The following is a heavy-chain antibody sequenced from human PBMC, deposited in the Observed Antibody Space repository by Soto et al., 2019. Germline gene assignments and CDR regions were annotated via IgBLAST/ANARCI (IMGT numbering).Heavy chain of an antibody. D-gene: IGHD2-2*01. Sequence: QVQLQESGPGLVKPSQTLSLTCTVSGGSISSGDYYWSWIRQPPGKGLEWIGYIYYSGSTYYNPSLKSRVTISVDTSKNQFSLKLSSVTAADTAVYYCARGARSYCISTSCYAMWFDPWGQGTLVTVSS. J-gene: IGHJ5*02. V-gene: IGHV4-30-4*01. CDR2: IYYSGST. CDR1: GGSISSGDYY. CDR3: ARGARSYCISTSCYAMWFDP.